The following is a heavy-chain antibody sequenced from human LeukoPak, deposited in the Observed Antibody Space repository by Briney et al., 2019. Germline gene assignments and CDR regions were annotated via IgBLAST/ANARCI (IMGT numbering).Heavy chain of an antibody. V-gene: IGHV4-34*01. Sequence: PLETLSLTCAVYGGSFSTYYWSWIRQPPGKGLEWIGEINHSGSTNYNPSLKSRVTISVDTSKNQFSLKLSSVTAADTAVYYCARVAVTIFGVVIIPDNWFDPWGQGTLVTVSS. CDR1: GGSFSTYY. D-gene: IGHD3-3*01. CDR3: ARVAVTIFGVVIIPDNWFDP. CDR2: INHSGST. J-gene: IGHJ5*02.